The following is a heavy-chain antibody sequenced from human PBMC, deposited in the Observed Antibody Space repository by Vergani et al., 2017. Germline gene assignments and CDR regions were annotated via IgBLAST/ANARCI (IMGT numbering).Heavy chain of an antibody. CDR1: GFTFSSFA. J-gene: IGHJ6*02. V-gene: IGHV3-23*01. CDR3: AKDFDWSLDV. D-gene: IGHD3-3*01. CDR2: LSASDRRT. Sequence: EVQLLESGGGLVQPGGSLRLSCAASGFTFSSFALSWVRQAPGKGLEWVSTLSASDRRTHYADSVKGRFTISRDNSKNTVNLQVNNLRVDDTAVYYCAKDFDWSLDVWGQGTTVTVSS.